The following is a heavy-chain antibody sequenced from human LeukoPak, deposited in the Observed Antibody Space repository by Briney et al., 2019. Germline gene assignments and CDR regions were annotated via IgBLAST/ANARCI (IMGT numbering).Heavy chain of an antibody. Sequence: GGSLRLSCAASGFTVSSNYMSWVRQAPGKGLEWVSVIYSGGSIYYADSVKGRFTISRDNSKNTLYLQMNSLRAEDTAVYYCARDYYGSGMDVWGQGTTVTVSS. CDR2: IYSGGSI. CDR3: ARDYYGSGMDV. D-gene: IGHD3-10*01. V-gene: IGHV3-66*01. J-gene: IGHJ6*02. CDR1: GFTVSSNY.